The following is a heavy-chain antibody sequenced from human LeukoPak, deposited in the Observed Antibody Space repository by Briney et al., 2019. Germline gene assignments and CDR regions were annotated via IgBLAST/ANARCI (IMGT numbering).Heavy chain of an antibody. CDR2: ISSNGGST. CDR1: GFTFSSYA. D-gene: IGHD6-13*01. V-gene: IGHV3-64D*06. J-gene: IGHJ4*02. Sequence: GGSLRLSCSASGFTFSSYAMHWVRQAPGKGLEYVSAISSNGGSTYYADSVKGRFTISRDNSKNKLYLQMSSLRAEDTAVYYCVSSQTAAGTPLDYWGQGTLVTVSS. CDR3: VSSQTAAGTPLDY.